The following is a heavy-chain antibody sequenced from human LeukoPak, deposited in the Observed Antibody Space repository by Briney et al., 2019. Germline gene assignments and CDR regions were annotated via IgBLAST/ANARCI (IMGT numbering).Heavy chain of an antibody. CDR1: GCTISRYH. CDR3: ANEGGMAEGHAFDI. CDR2: VHHTGIT. Sequence: SETLSLICTVSGCTISRYHLSWVRQPPGKGLEWMGSVHHTGITTYNPSLKSRITISVYTSKTQFSLILSFVTAADTAVYYCANEGGMAEGHAFDIWGQGTMVTVSS. J-gene: IGHJ3*02. D-gene: IGHD3-16*01. V-gene: IGHV4-59*01.